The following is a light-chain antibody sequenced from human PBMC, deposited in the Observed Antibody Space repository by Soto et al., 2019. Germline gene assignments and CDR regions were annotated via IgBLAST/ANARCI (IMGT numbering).Light chain of an antibody. J-gene: IGKJ4*01. V-gene: IGKV3-15*01. CDR3: QRYNNWPLT. Sequence: EIVLTQSPATLSLSPGDRATLSCRASQSVSSYLAWYQQKPGQAPRLLIYDASTRATGVPARFSGSGSGTEFTLTINSLQSEDFAVYYCQRYNNWPLTFGGGTKVDIK. CDR2: DAS. CDR1: QSVSSY.